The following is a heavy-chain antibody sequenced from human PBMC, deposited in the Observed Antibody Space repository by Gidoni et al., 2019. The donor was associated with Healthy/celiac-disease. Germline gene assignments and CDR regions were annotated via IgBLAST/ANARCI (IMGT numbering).Heavy chain of an antibody. CDR3: ASVVAARHYYYGMDV. CDR1: GYTITSYD. CDR2: RTPNSGNT. J-gene: IGHJ6*02. Sequence: QVQLVQPGAEVMKPGASVTVSCKASGYTITSYDINWGRQATGQGPEWMGWRTPNSGNTGYAQKFQGRVTMTRNTSISTAYMELSSLRSEDTAVYYCASVVAARHYYYGMDVWGQGTTVTVSS. D-gene: IGHD6-6*01. V-gene: IGHV1-8*01.